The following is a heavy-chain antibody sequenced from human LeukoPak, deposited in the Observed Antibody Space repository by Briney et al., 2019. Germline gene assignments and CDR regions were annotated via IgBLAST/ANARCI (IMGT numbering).Heavy chain of an antibody. V-gene: IGHV1-2*02. CDR3: ARGTLALEYSGSYHFDY. CDR2: NNPNSGGT. D-gene: IGHD1-26*01. CDR1: GYTFTGYY. Sequence: ASVKVSCKASGYTFTGYYMHWVRQAPGQGLECMGWNNPNSGGTNYAQKFQGRVTMTRDTSISTAYMELSRLRSDDTAVYYCARGTLALEYSGSYHFDYWGQGTLVTVSS. J-gene: IGHJ4*02.